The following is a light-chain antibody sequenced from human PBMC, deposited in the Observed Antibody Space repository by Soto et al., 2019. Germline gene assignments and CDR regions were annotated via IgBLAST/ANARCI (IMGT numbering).Light chain of an antibody. CDR3: CSYADTSTFWVV. CDR2: EGT. V-gene: IGLV2-23*03. Sequence: QSVLTQPASVSGSPGQSITISCSGTSSDFGGYNVVSWYQQHPGKAPKLIIYEGTKRPSGVSNRFSGSKSGNAAALTISGRHTEDEADYYCCSYADTSTFWVVFGGGTKLTV. CDR1: SSDFGGYNV. J-gene: IGLJ3*02.